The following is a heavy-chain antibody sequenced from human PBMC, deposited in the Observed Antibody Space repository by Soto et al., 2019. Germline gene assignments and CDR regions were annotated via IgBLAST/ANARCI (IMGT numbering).Heavy chain of an antibody. V-gene: IGHV1-69*06. J-gene: IGHJ4*02. CDR3: ASREVVAGPATYISPGYYFDC. Sequence: QVQLVQSGAEVKKPGSSVQVSCRASGGTFSKFVVSWVRQAPGQGLEWMGGIIPLFGTTNYAQKFQGRVTITADKSTTTAYMELSSLRSDDTAVYYCASREVVAGPATYISPGYYFDCWGQGTVVTVSS. CDR1: GGTFSKFV. D-gene: IGHD2-15*01. CDR2: IIPLFGTT.